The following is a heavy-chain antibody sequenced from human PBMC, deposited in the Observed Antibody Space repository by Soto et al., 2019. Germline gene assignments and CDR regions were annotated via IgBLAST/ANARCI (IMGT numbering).Heavy chain of an antibody. CDR1: GLSLSSYGMC. CDR3: ARIHRYGGRGVDFDY. CDR2: IDWDDDK. D-gene: IGHD2-15*01. J-gene: IGHJ4*02. Sequence: ESGPTLVNPTQTLTLTCSFSGLSLSSYGMCVSWIRQPPGKALEWLARIDWDDDKFYNTSLRTRLTISRDTSKNQVVLTMTNMEPVDTATYYCARIHRYGGRGVDFDYWGQGTLVTVSS. V-gene: IGHV2-70*17.